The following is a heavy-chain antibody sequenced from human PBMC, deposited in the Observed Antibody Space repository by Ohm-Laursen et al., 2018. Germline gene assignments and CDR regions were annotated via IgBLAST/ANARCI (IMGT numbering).Heavy chain of an antibody. V-gene: IGHV3-23*01. J-gene: IGHJ4*02. CDR1: GFTFSSYA. Sequence: LSLTCAASGFTFSSYAMSWVRQAPGKGLEWVAAVSGSGDRTYYADSVKGRFTISRDNSKNTLFLHMNSLRAEDTAVYYCGKHRITVGGLVDYWGQGTLVTVSS. CDR3: GKHRITVGGLVDY. D-gene: IGHD6-19*01. CDR2: VSGSGDRT.